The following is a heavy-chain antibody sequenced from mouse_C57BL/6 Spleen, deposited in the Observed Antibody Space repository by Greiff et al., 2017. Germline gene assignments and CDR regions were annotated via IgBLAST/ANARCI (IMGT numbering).Heavy chain of an antibody. CDR1: GFTFSSYA. J-gene: IGHJ2*01. V-gene: IGHV5-9-1*02. Sequence: DVKLQESGEGLVKPGGSLKLSCAASGFTFSSYAMSWVRQTPEKRLEWVAYISSGGDYIYYADTVKGRFTISRDNARNTLYLQMSSLKSEDTAMYYCTREGGDYFDYWGQGTTLTVSS. CDR3: TREGGDYFDY. CDR2: ISSGGDYI.